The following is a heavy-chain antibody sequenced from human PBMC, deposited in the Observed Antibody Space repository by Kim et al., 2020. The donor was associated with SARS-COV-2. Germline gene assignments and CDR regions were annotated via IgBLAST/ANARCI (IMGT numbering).Heavy chain of an antibody. CDR3: AKHVRPGEGAIDS. CDR2: SNRDGRHV. D-gene: IGHD3-10*01. J-gene: IGHJ4*02. CDR1: GFNVRDHA. Sequence: GGSLRLSCSTSGFNVRDHAMHWVRQGPETGLEWDSGSNRDGRHVEYADFGKGRFTPSRDNAKNSLYLQMNSLTPEDTALDYCAKHVRPGEGAIDSWGQG. V-gene: IGHV3-9*01.